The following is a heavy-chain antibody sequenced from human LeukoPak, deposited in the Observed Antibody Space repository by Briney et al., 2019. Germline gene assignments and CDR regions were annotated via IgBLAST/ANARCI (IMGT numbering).Heavy chain of an antibody. J-gene: IGHJ2*01. Sequence: GGSLRLSCAASGFTVSSNYMSWVRQAPGKGLEWVSVIYSGGSTYYADSVTGRFTISRDNSKNTLYLQMNSLRAEDTAVYYCARVEMATNPHWYFDFWGRGTLVTVSS. CDR3: ARVEMATNPHWYFDF. V-gene: IGHV3-66*01. CDR2: IYSGGST. CDR1: GFTVSSNY. D-gene: IGHD5-24*01.